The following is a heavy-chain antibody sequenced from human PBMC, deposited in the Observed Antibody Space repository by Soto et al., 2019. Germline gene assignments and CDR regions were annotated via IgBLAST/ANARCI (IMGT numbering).Heavy chain of an antibody. V-gene: IGHV3-48*03. CDR1: GFTLSTYA. J-gene: IGHJ1*01. CDR2: ISSSGSSI. CDR3: ARDGYDSSGDSEYFQY. D-gene: IGHD3-22*01. Sequence: GGSLRLSCAASGFTLSTYAMNWVRQAPGKGLEWISYISSSGSSIYYADSVKGRFTISRDNAWNSLHLQMNSLRVEDTAVYYCARDGYDSSGDSEYFQYWGQGTLVTVSS.